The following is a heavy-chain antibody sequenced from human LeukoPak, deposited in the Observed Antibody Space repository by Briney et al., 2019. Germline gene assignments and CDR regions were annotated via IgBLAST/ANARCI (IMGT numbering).Heavy chain of an antibody. Sequence: GASVKVSCKASGYTFINYYMQWVRQAPGQGLEWMGIINPSGGSTSYAQKFQGRVTMTRDMSTSTVYMELSSLRSEDTAVYYCARVDCSGGSCFYYFDYWGQGTLVTVSS. CDR3: ARVDCSGGSCFYYFDY. CDR1: GYTFINYY. CDR2: INPSGGST. V-gene: IGHV1-46*01. D-gene: IGHD2-15*01. J-gene: IGHJ4*02.